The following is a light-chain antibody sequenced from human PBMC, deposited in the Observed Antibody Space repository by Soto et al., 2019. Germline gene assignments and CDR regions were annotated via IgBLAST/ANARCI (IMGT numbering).Light chain of an antibody. CDR3: QQRSQWPPT. Sequence: VLVTQSPHPLSLSPGERATLSCRASQTVSRSLAWYQQRPGQAPRLLIYDAYNRATGIPARFSGGGSGSDFTLSINNLEPEDFAVYYCQQRSQWPPTFGPGTNVDI. CDR1: QTVSRS. V-gene: IGKV3-11*01. CDR2: DAY. J-gene: IGKJ1*01.